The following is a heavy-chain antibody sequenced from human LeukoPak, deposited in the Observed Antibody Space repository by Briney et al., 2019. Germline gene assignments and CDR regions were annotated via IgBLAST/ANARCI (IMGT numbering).Heavy chain of an antibody. CDR1: GGSISSYY. D-gene: IGHD6-19*01. CDR3: ARWYSSGWAFDY. J-gene: IGHJ4*02. CDR2: IHYSGST. Sequence: PSETLSPTCTVSGGSISSYYWSWIRQPPRKGLESIGYIHYSGSTKYNPSLKSRVTISVDTSRNQFSLKLSSVTAADTAVYYCARWYSSGWAFDYWGQGTLVTVSS. V-gene: IGHV4-59*08.